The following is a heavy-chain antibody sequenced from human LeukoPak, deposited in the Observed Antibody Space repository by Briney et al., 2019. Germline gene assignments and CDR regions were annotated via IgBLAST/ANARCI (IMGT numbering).Heavy chain of an antibody. CDR2: ISSNGGST. CDR1: GFTFSSYA. V-gene: IGHV3-64*01. CDR3: ARAQWLVAYFDY. Sequence: PGGSLRLSCAASGFTFSSYAMHWVRQAPGKGLEYVSAISSNGGSTYYANSVKGRFTVFRDNSKNTLYLQMGSLRAEDMAVYYCARAQWLVAYFDYWGQGTLVTVSS. D-gene: IGHD6-19*01. J-gene: IGHJ4*02.